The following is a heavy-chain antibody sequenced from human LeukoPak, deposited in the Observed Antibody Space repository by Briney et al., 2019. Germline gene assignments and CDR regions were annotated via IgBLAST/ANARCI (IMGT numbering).Heavy chain of an antibody. CDR1: GFTFSSYG. J-gene: IGHJ6*03. CDR2: IWYDGSNK. D-gene: IGHD6-13*01. Sequence: PGGSLRLSCAASGFTFSSYGMHWVRQAPGKGLEWVAVIWYDGSNKYYADSVKGRFTISRDNSKNTLYLQMNSLRAEDTAVYYCAKEGTSSSWYYYYYYTDVWGKGTTVTVSS. CDR3: AKEGTSSSWYYYYYYTDV. V-gene: IGHV3-33*06.